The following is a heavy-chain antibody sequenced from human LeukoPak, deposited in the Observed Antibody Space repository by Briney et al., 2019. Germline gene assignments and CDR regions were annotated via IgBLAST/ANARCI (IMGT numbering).Heavy chain of an antibody. CDR1: GFTFSSYA. CDR2: ISGSGGST. V-gene: IGHV3-23*01. D-gene: IGHD3-22*01. Sequence: GGSLRLSCAASGFTFSSYAMSWVRQAPGKGLEWVSAISGSGGSTYCADSVKGRFTISRDNSKNTLYLQMNSLRAEDTAVYYCAKTERVVTIYRDFDYWGQGTLVTVSS. J-gene: IGHJ4*02. CDR3: AKTERVVTIYRDFDY.